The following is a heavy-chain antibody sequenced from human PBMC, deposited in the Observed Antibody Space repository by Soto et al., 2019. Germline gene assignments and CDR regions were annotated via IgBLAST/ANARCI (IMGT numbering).Heavy chain of an antibody. V-gene: IGHV3-7*01. CDR2: IKQDGSEM. D-gene: IGHD2-15*01. CDR3: ARDPVCSGGSCYDY. Sequence: SLRLSCAASGFTFSRYWMTWVRQAPGKGLEWVANIKQDGSEMYYVDSVKGRFTISRDNAENSLYLQMNSLRAEDTAVYYCARDPVCSGGSCYDYWGQGTLVTVSS. CDR1: GFTFSRYW. J-gene: IGHJ4*02.